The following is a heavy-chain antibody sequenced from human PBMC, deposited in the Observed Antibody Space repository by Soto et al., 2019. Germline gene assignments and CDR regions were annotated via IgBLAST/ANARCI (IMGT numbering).Heavy chain of an antibody. CDR2: IYSGGST. J-gene: IGHJ3*02. CDR1: GFTVSSNY. D-gene: IGHD3-16*01. Sequence: GGSLRLSCAASGFTVSSNYMSWVRQAPGKGLEWVSVIYSGGSTYYADSVKGRFTISRDNSKNTLYLQMNSLRAEDTAVYYCARDLGVGGNDYIWGSHDAFDIWGQGTMVTVSS. V-gene: IGHV3-66*01. CDR3: ARDLGVGGNDYIWGSHDAFDI.